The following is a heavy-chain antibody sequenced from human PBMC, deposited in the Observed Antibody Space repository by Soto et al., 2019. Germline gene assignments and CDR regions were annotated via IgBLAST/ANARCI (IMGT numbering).Heavy chain of an antibody. J-gene: IGHJ5*01. CDR3: ARATYGDYNFLDS. D-gene: IGHD4-17*01. Sequence: QGLLIQSGAEVRRPGATVKISCKASENTFTNFFFHWVRQAPGRSLEWLGMVNPTFGVTKYEQRFQGRLTMTGDTSTSTVFLEVRGLTSNDTALYFCARATYGDYNFLDSWGHGTLVTVSS. CDR2: VNPTFGVT. CDR1: ENTFTNFF. V-gene: IGHV1-46*01.